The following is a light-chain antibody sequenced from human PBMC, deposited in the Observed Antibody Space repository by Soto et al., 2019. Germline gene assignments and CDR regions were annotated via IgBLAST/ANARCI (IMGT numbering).Light chain of an antibody. V-gene: IGKV3-15*01. CDR3: QQYRNWPPSMYT. CDR1: ESVNTN. J-gene: IGKJ2*01. CDR2: GAS. Sequence: EIVMTQSPATLSVSPGERATLSCRASESVNTNLAWYQHKPGQAPRLLIYGASTRATGIPARFSGSGSGTEFTLTINSLQSEDFAVYYCQQYRNWPPSMYTFGQGSKLEIK.